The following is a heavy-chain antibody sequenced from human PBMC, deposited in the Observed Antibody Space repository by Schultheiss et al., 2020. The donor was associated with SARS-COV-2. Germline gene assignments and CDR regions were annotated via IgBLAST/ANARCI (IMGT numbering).Heavy chain of an antibody. CDR1: GFTFSSYS. Sequence: GESLKISCAASGFTFSSYSMNWVRQAPGKGLEWVSSISSSSSYIYYADSVKGRFTISRDNSKNTLYLQMNSLRAEDTAVYYCARLSAYGMDVWGQGTTVTVSS. V-gene: IGHV3-21*01. D-gene: IGHD3-3*01. CDR2: ISSSSSYI. CDR3: ARLSAYGMDV. J-gene: IGHJ6*02.